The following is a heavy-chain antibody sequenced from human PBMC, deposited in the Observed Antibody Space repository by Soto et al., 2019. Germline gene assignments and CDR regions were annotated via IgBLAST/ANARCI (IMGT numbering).Heavy chain of an antibody. J-gene: IGHJ6*02. V-gene: IGHV4-59*08. CDR1: GGSISNSY. Sequence: QVQLQESGPGLVRPSETLSLTSTVSGGSISNSYWSWIRQSPGKGLEWIGYIYSSGSTNYNPSLKSRVTISVDTSKNQFSLKLSSLIAADTDVYYCARHSPPFFYGSGPWDVWGQGTTVTVSS. CDR3: ARHSPPFFYGSGPWDV. CDR2: IYSSGST. D-gene: IGHD3-10*01.